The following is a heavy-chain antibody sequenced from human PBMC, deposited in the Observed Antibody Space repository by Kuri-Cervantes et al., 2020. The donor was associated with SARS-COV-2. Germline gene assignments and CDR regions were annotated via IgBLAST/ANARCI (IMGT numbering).Heavy chain of an antibody. CDR2: INTSGGST. J-gene: IGHJ3*02. CDR3: ARGAPIVVVPAAKGDDAFDI. D-gene: IGHD2-2*01. V-gene: IGHV1-46*01. Sequence: GGSLRLSCKASGYTFTSYYMHWVRQAPGQGLEWMGIINTSGGSTSYAQKFQGRVTMTRDTSTSTVYMELSSLGSEDTAVYYCARGAPIVVVPAAKGDDAFDIWGQGTMVTVSS. CDR1: GYTFTSYY.